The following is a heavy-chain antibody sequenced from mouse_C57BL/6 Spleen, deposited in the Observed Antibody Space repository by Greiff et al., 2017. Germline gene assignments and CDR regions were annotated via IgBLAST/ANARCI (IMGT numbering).Heavy chain of an antibody. CDR2: SRLKSDNYAT. Sequence: GGGLVQAGGSMKLSCVALGFTFRHFWMHWVRQSPAKGLEWVAQSRLKSDNYATHYAESVIGRFTISRDDSKSSVYLQMNNLRAEDTGIYYCTGWLHPFAYWGQGTLVTVSA. CDR1: GFTFRHFW. V-gene: IGHV6-3*01. D-gene: IGHD2-2*01. CDR3: TGWLHPFAY. J-gene: IGHJ3*01.